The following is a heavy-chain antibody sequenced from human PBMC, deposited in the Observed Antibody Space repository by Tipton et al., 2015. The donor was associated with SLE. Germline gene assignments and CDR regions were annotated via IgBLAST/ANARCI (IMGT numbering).Heavy chain of an antibody. Sequence: LRLSCAVSGYSISSGYYWGWIRQPPGKGLEWIGEINHSGSTNYNPSLKSRVTISVDTSKNQFSLKLSSVTAADTAVYYCARERSLPAARKAPKKGYYYYMDVWGKGTTVTVSS. CDR3: ARERSLPAARKAPKKGYYYYMDV. D-gene: IGHD2-2*01. CDR1: GYSISSGYY. CDR2: INHSGST. V-gene: IGHV4-38-2*02. J-gene: IGHJ6*03.